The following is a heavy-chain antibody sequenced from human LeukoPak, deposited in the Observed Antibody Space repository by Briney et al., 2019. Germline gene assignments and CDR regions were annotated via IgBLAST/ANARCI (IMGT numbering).Heavy chain of an antibody. V-gene: IGHV4-4*02. CDR1: GGSITSTNW. D-gene: IGHD2-8*01. CDR2: VSLSGLT. Sequence: PSGTLSLICGVSGGSITSTNWWSWVRQPPGQGLEWIGEVSLSGLTNYNPSLSSRVIMALDTSKNHLSLHLTSVTAADTAVYYCSRENGAFSPFGYWGQGYLVTVLS. J-gene: IGHJ4*02. CDR3: SRENGAFSPFGY.